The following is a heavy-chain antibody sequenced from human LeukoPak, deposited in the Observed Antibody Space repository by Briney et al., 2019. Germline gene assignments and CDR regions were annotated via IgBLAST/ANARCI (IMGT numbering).Heavy chain of an antibody. CDR3: ARDEARDGYNFLLDY. D-gene: IGHD5-24*01. V-gene: IGHV1-69*13. Sequence: GASVKVSCKASGGTFSSYAISWVRQAPGQGLEWMGGIIPIFGTANYAQKFQGRVTITADESTSTAYMELSSLRSEDTAVYCCARDEARDGYNFLLDYWGQGTLVTVSS. J-gene: IGHJ4*02. CDR2: IIPIFGTA. CDR1: GGTFSSYA.